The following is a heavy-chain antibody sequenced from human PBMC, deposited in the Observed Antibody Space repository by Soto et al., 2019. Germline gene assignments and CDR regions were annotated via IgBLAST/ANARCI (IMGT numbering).Heavy chain of an antibody. V-gene: IGHV4-59*02. Sequence: NPSETLSLTCAVYGGSVSGYYWSWIRQPPGKGLEWLGYIFYAGTTLYNPSVESRVTISVDTSKNQFSMKLRSVTAADTAVYYCTRHAIIPRLQYGMDVWGQGTTVTVSS. D-gene: IGHD2-2*01. J-gene: IGHJ6*02. CDR1: GGSVSGYY. CDR3: TRHAIIPRLQYGMDV. CDR2: IFYAGTT.